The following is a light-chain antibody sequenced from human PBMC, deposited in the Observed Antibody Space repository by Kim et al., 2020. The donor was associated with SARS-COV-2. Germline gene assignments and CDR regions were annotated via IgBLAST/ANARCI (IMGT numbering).Light chain of an antibody. CDR2: LNSDGSH. CDR3: QTWGPV. J-gene: IGLJ2*01. Sequence: LGDSVTLTFTLSSGHSSYAIAWHQQQPEKGPRYLMKLNSDGSHSKGDGLPDRFSGSSSGAERYLTISSLQSEDEADYYCQTWGPVFGGGTQLTVL. V-gene: IGLV4-69*01. CDR1: SGHSSYA.